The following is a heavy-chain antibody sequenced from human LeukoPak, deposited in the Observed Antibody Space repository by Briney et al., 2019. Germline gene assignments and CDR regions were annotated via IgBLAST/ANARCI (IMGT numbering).Heavy chain of an antibody. Sequence: SVKVSCKASGGTFSSYAISWVRQAPGQGLEWMGGIIPIFGTANYAQKFQGRVTITADESTSTAYMELSSLRSEDTAVYYCARGRPPLDYYYYYGMDVWGQGTTVTVSS. CDR3: ARGRPPLDYYYYYGMDV. J-gene: IGHJ6*02. V-gene: IGHV1-69*13. CDR2: IIPIFGTA. CDR1: GGTFSSYA.